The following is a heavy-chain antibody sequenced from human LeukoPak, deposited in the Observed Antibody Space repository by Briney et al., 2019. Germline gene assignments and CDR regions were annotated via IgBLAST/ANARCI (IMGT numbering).Heavy chain of an antibody. J-gene: IGHJ3*02. CDR1: GFTFSSYA. Sequence: PGGSLRLSCAASGFTFSSYAMSWVRQAPGKGLEWVSAISGSGGSTYYADSVKGRFTISRDNSKNTLYLQMNSLRAEDTAVYYCAKGLGQSPYGSGSYYNARDAFDIWGQGTMVTVSS. CDR3: AKGLGQSPYGSGSYYNARDAFDI. V-gene: IGHV3-23*01. D-gene: IGHD3-10*01. CDR2: ISGSGGST.